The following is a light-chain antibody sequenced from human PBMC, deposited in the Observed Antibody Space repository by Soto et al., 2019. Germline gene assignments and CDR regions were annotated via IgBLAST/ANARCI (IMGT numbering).Light chain of an antibody. V-gene: IGKV1-5*03. Sequence: DIQMTQSLSTLSASVGDRVTITCRASQNINSALVWYQQKPGKAPNLLIYKASSLESGVPLRFSGSGSGTEFTLTISSLQPEDFATYYCQQHKSYPRTFGQGTKVEIK. J-gene: IGKJ1*01. CDR1: QNINSA. CDR3: QQHKSYPRT. CDR2: KAS.